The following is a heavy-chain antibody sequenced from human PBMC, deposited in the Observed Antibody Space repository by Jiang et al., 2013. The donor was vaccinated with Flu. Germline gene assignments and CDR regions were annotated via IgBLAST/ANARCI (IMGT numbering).Heavy chain of an antibody. CDR3: ARNSAYYDSSGYSTPDFDY. J-gene: IGHJ4*02. D-gene: IGHD3-22*01. Sequence: LSLTCAVYGGSFSGYYWSWIRQPPGKGLEWIGEINHSGSTNYNPSLKGRVTISVDTSKNQFSLKLSSVTAADTAVYYCARNSAYYDSSGYSTPDFDYWGQGTLVTVSS. CDR2: INHSGST. V-gene: IGHV4-34*01. CDR1: GGSFSGYY.